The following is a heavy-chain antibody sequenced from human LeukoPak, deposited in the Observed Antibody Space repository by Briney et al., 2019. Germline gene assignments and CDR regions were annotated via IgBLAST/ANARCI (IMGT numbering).Heavy chain of an antibody. CDR2: VYYSGST. J-gene: IGHJ5*02. CDR3: ARGYCSGGSCYWFDP. D-gene: IGHD2-15*01. Sequence: ASETLSLTCTVSGGSISSHYWSWIRKPPGKGLEWIGYVYYSGSTNYNPSLKSRLTISLDTSKNQFSLKLSSVTAADTAVYYCARGYCSGGSCYWFDPWGQGTLVTVSS. CDR1: GGSISSHY. V-gene: IGHV4-59*11.